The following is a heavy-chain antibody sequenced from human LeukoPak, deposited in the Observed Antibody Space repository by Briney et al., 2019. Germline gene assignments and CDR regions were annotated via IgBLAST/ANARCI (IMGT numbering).Heavy chain of an antibody. CDR2: IFYSRVA. V-gene: IGHV4-59*01. Sequence: SSETLSFTCTVSGASIRGYYSGWIRQPPGKGLECIGHIFYSRVANYNPSLKSRVTISLDTSKNQVSLKLSSLTAADTALYYCARRQQLADGGQAFDIWGQGTMVTVSS. D-gene: IGHD6-13*01. CDR3: ARRQQLADGGQAFDI. J-gene: IGHJ3*02. CDR1: GASIRGYY.